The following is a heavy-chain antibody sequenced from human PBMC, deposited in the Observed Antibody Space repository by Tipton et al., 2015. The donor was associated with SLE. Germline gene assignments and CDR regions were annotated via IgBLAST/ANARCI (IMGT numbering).Heavy chain of an antibody. CDR1: GGSISSSSYY. D-gene: IGHD6-19*01. CDR2: IYYSGST. V-gene: IGHV4-39*01. CDR3: ARALRGGSGRGWFDP. J-gene: IGHJ5*02. Sequence: TLSLTCTVSGGSISSSSYYWGWIRQPPGKGLEWIGSIYYSGSTYYNPSLKSRVTISVDTSTNQFSLKLSSVTAADTAVYYCARALRGGSGRGWFDPWGQGTLVTVSS.